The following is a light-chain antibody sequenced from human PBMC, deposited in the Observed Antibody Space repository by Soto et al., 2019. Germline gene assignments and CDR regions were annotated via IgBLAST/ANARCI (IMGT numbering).Light chain of an antibody. V-gene: IGKV1-5*01. CDR2: DAS. Sequence: DIQMTQSPSTLSASVGDRVTITCRASQSISSRLAWYQQKPGKAPKLLIYDASSLESGVPTRFSGSGSGTEFTLTISSLQPDDFATYYCQQYNSYSPWTVGQGTKVEIK. CDR1: QSISSR. CDR3: QQYNSYSPWT. J-gene: IGKJ1*01.